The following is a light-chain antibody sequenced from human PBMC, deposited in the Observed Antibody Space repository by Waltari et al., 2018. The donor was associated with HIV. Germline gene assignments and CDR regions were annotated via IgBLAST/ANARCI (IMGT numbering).Light chain of an antibody. J-gene: IGLJ1*01. CDR1: SSNVGRTT. CDR2: NTV. CDR3: AAWDDSLNTYV. Sequence: QSVLTQPPSSSGTPGQRVTISCSGSSSNVGRTTVNWYQQLPGAAPKLLILNTVGLPSGVPDRFPGAKSGTSAALAISGLQSEDEADYYCAAWDDSLNTYVFGSGTTVTVL. V-gene: IGLV1-44*01.